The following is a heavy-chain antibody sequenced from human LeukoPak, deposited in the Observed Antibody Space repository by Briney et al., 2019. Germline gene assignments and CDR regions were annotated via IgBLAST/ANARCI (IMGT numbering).Heavy chain of an antibody. D-gene: IGHD5-12*01. Sequence: PGGSLILSCATSGFTFSSYTMNWVRQAPGKGLEWVSSISSSSSYIYYADSVKGRFTISRDNPKNSLYLQMNSLRAEDTAVYYCARVRSGCFDYWGQGTLVTVSS. CDR2: ISSSSSYI. CDR3: ARVRSGCFDY. CDR1: GFTFSSYT. J-gene: IGHJ4*02. V-gene: IGHV3-21*01.